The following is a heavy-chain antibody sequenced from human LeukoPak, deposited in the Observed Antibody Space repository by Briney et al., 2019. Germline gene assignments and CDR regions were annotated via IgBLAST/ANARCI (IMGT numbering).Heavy chain of an antibody. D-gene: IGHD6-13*01. Sequence: GSGPTLANXTQTLTLTCTFSGFSLNTSGVGVGWIRQPPGMALEWLALIYWDDDNRYSPSLKSRLTITKDTSKNQVVLTMTNMDPVDTATYYCAHSYSSSWYNYWGQGTLVTVSS. CDR3: AHSYSSSWYNY. J-gene: IGHJ4*02. V-gene: IGHV2-5*02. CDR1: GFSLNTSGVG. CDR2: IYWDDDN.